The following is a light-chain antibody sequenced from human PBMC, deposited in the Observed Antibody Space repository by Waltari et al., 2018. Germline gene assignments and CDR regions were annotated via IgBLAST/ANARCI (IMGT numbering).Light chain of an antibody. CDR2: AAT. V-gene: IGKV3-20*01. Sequence: ESALTPSPGTLSLSPGVRATLSRSASQLVRSSNLAWYQQKPGQAPRLLIYAATNRATGIPDGFSGSGSGTDFTLTISRLESEDFAVYYCQQSGSSPPLTFGGGTKVEIK. CDR1: QLVRSSN. J-gene: IGKJ4*01. CDR3: QQSGSSPPLT.